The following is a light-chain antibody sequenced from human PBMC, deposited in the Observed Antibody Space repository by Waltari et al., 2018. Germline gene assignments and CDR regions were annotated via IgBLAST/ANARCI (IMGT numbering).Light chain of an antibody. CDR1: RSDVGNYNL. J-gene: IGLJ1*01. V-gene: IGLV2-23*02. CDR2: EVN. Sequence: QSALTQPASVSGSPGQSITISCTGTRSDVGNYNLVSWYQQHQGTAPKLMIYEVNARPSGVSNRFSGSKSGNTASLTISGLQPEDEADYYCCSYAGSTTFWVFGTGTKVTVL. CDR3: CSYAGSTTFWV.